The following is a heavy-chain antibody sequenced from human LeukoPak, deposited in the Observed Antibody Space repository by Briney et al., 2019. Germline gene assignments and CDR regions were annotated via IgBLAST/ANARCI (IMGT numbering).Heavy chain of an antibody. CDR2: ISYDGSNK. V-gene: IGHV3-30-3*01. CDR1: GFTFSSYA. CDR3: ASEAAGIPAY. D-gene: IGHD2-2*02. Sequence: PGGSLRLSCAASGFTFSSYAMHWVRQAPGKGLEWVAVISYDGSNKYYADSVKGRFTISRDNSKNTLYLQMNSLRAEDTAVYYCASEAAGIPAYWGQGTLVTVSS. J-gene: IGHJ4*02.